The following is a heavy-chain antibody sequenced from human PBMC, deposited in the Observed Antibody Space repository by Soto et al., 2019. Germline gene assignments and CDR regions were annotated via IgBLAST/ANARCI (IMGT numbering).Heavy chain of an antibody. D-gene: IGHD4-17*01. CDR2: ISSSGSTI. V-gene: IGHV3-11*01. CDR3: ASTFSTVTINCYFYL. J-gene: IGHJ2*01. CDR1: GFTFSDYY. Sequence: QVQLVESGGGLVKPGGSLRLSCAASGFTFSDYYMSWIRQAPGKGLEWVSYISSSGSTIYYADSVKGRFTISMDNAKNSLYLHMNSLRAEDTAVYYCASTFSTVTINCYFYLWGRGTLVTVSS.